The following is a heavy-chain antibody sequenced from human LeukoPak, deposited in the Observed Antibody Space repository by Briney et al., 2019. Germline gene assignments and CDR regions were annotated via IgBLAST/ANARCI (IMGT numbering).Heavy chain of an antibody. CDR2: ISNSGSYT. D-gene: IGHD6-19*01. Sequence: GSLRLSCAVSGFRFGDDYMSWIRQAPGQGLEWGSYISNSGSYTNYAASVEGRFTISRDNAANSLYLQMNSLRAEDTAVYYCARSRGAGPGAYFDYWGQGTLVTVTS. V-gene: IGHV3-11*03. CDR3: ARSRGAGPGAYFDY. J-gene: IGHJ4*02. CDR1: GFRFGDDY.